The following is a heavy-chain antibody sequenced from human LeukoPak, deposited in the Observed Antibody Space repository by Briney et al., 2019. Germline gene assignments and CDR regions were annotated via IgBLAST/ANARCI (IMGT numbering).Heavy chain of an antibody. Sequence: GGSLRLSCAASGINVSSSYLSWVRQVPGKGLEWVSFIYSGGGTYSTDSVKGRFTISRDNSKNMLYLQMNSLRAEDTAVYYCAGYSSGYYLDYWGQGTLVTVYS. CDR1: GINVSSSY. V-gene: IGHV3-53*01. J-gene: IGHJ4*02. CDR3: AGYSSGYYLDY. D-gene: IGHD3-3*01. CDR2: IYSGGGT.